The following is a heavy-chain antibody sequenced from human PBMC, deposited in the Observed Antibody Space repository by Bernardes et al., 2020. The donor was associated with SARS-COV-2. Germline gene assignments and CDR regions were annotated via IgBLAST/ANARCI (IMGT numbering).Heavy chain of an antibody. CDR3: ARFWSGYSAYFDY. V-gene: IGHV3-7*05. J-gene: IGHJ4*02. D-gene: IGHD3-3*01. CDR2: IDQDGSEK. Sequence: GGSLRLSCATSGFTFNNYWMSWVRQAPGKGLEWVANIDQDGSEKYYVDSVKGRFTISRDIFKKSLYLRMNSLRAEDTAIYYCARFWSGYSAYFDYWGQGILVTVSS. CDR1: GFTFNNYW.